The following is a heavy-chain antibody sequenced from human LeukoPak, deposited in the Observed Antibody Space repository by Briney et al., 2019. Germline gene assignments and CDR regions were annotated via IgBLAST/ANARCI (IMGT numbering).Heavy chain of an antibody. CDR3: ARRGTGDRRDFDY. Sequence: GESLRISCKGSGYSFTSYWIGWMRQMPGKGLEWMGIIYPGDSDTRYSPSFQGQVTISADKSISTTYLQWSSLKASDTAMYYCARRGTGDRRDFDYWGQGTLVTVSS. CDR1: GYSFTSYW. V-gene: IGHV5-51*01. CDR2: IYPGDSDT. J-gene: IGHJ4*02. D-gene: IGHD2-15*01.